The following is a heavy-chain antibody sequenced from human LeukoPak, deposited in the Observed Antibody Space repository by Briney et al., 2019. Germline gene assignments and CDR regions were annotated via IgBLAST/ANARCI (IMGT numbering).Heavy chain of an antibody. J-gene: IGHJ4*02. D-gene: IGHD3-3*01. Sequence: PGGSLRLSCAASGFTFSDYYMSWIRQAPGKGLEWVSSISSSSSYIYYADSVKGRFTISRDNAKNSLYLQMNSLRAEDTAVYYCASGYYDFWSGQGDYWGQGTLVTVSS. CDR2: ISSSSSYI. V-gene: IGHV3-11*06. CDR3: ASGYYDFWSGQGDY. CDR1: GFTFSDYY.